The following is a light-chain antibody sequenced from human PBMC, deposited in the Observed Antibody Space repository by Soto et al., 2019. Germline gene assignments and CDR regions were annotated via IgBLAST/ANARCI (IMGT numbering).Light chain of an antibody. CDR1: SSDVGAYSF. V-gene: IGLV2-14*01. J-gene: IGLJ1*01. Sequence: QSALAQPASVSGSPGQSITISCTGTSSDVGAYSFVSWYQQYPGKAPKVMIYEVNNRPSGVSNRFSGSKSGNTASLTISGLQAEDEADYYCSSFTRSSTYVFGSGTKVT. CDR2: EVN. CDR3: SSFTRSSTYV.